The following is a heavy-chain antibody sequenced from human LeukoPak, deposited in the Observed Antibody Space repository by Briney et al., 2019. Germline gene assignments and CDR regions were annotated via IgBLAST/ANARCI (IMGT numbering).Heavy chain of an antibody. J-gene: IGHJ3*02. V-gene: IGHV3-21*05. CDR3: ARKSYDAFDI. Sequence: GGSLRLSCVASGFTFSHYSMNWVRQAPGKGLEWVSYISSSSSYTNYADSVKGRFTISRGNAKNSLYLQMNSLRAEDTAVYYCARKSYDAFDIWGQGTMVTVSS. CDR1: GFTFSHYS. CDR2: ISSSSSYT.